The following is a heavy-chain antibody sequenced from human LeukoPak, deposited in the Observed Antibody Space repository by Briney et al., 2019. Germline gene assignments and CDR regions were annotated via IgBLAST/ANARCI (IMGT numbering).Heavy chain of an antibody. CDR1: GFSISTSNY. J-gene: IGHJ3*02. Sequence: SETLSLTCAVSGFSISTSNYWAWIRQPPGRGLEWIGHIFYTGGIYYNPSLKSRVTMSVDTSRNQFSLKLSSVTAVDTAVYYCARKATTGPTKAAFDIWGQGTMVTVST. CDR3: ARKATTGPTKAAFDI. V-gene: IGHV4-28*05. CDR2: IFYTGGI. D-gene: IGHD4-17*01.